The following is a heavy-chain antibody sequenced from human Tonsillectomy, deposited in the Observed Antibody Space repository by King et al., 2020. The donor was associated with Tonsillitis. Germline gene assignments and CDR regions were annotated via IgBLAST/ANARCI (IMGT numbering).Heavy chain of an antibody. CDR1: GGSFSGYY. CDR2: INHSGST. CDR3: ARGHTIYGMDV. V-gene: IGHV4-34*01. J-gene: IGHJ6*02. D-gene: IGHD3-10*01. Sequence: VQLQQWGAGLLKPSETLSLTCAVYGGSFSGYYWSWIRQPPGKGLEWIGEINHSGSTNYNPTLKSRVTISVDTSKNQFSLKLSSATAADTAVYYCARGHTIYGMDVWGQGTTVTVSS.